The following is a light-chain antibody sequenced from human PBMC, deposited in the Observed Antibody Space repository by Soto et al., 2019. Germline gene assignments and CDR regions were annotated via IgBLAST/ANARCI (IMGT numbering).Light chain of an antibody. V-gene: IGLV2-14*01. CDR3: SSYTSSSTLLYV. Sequence: QSALTQPASVSGSPGQSITISCTGTSSDVGGYNYVSWYQQYPGKAPKLMIYDVSNRPSGVSNRFSGSKSGNTASLTLSGLQAEDEVDYYCSSYTSSSTLLYVFGTGAKLTVL. J-gene: IGLJ1*01. CDR2: DVS. CDR1: SSDVGGYNY.